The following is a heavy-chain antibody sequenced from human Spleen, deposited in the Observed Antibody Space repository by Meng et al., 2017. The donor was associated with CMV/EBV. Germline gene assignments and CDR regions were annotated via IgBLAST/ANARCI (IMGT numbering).Heavy chain of an antibody. V-gene: IGHV3-23*01. D-gene: IGHD1-26*01. CDR3: AKGDGVGATNYFDY. J-gene: IGHJ4*02. Sequence: LSLTCAASGFTFSSYAMSWVRQAPGKGLEWVSAISGSGGSTYYADSVKGRFTISRDNSKNTLYLQMNSLRAEDTAVYYCAKGDGVGATNYFDYWGQGTLVTVSS. CDR1: GFTFSSYA. CDR2: ISGSGGST.